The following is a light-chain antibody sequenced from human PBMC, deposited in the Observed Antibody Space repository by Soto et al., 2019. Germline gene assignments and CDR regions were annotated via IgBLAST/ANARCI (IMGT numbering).Light chain of an antibody. CDR2: NSN. Sequence: QSALTQPPSVSAAPGQKVTISCSGSTSNIGSTFVSWYQQLPGTAPKILVYNSNRRPSGVSDRFSGSKSGTSATLAITGLQTGDEADYYCGTWDTSVSGWVFGGGTQLTVL. J-gene: IGLJ3*02. V-gene: IGLV1-51*01. CDR1: TSNIGSTF. CDR3: GTWDTSVSGWV.